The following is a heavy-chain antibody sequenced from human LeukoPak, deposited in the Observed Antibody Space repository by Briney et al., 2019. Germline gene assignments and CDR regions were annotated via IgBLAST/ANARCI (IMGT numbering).Heavy chain of an antibody. D-gene: IGHD1-26*01. V-gene: IGHV3-30-3*01. CDR1: GFTFSSYA. CDR3: AKPVRIATGYFDL. CDR2: ISYDGSNK. J-gene: IGHJ2*01. Sequence: GGSLRLSCAASGFTFSSYAMHWVRQAPGKGLEWVAVISYDGSNKYYADSVKGRFTISRDNSKNTLYLQMNSLRAEDTAVYYCAKPVRIATGYFDLWGRGTLVTVSS.